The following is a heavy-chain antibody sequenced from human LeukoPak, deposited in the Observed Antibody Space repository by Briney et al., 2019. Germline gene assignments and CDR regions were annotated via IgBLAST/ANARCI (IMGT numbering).Heavy chain of an antibody. Sequence: KASETLSLTCAVSGGSISSNNWWGWVRQPPGKGLEWIGEIYHSGSPNYNPSLKSRVTISVDKSRNHFSLNLSSVTAADTAVYYCARVNINNWHSCDYWGQGTLVTVS. CDR1: GGSISSNNW. CDR2: IYHSGSP. J-gene: IGHJ4*02. V-gene: IGHV4-4*02. CDR3: ARVNINNWHSCDY. D-gene: IGHD1-1*01.